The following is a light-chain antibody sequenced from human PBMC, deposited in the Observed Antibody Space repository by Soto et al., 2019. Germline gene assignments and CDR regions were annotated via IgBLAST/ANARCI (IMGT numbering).Light chain of an antibody. J-gene: IGKJ3*01. Sequence: DIQMTQLPSSMSASVGDRVTITCRASQGISRWLAWYHQKPGKAPNLLTYSASTLHSWVPSRFSGSGSGTDFTLTISSLQPEDFGTYYCQQANSFPLTFGPGTKVDMK. CDR2: SAS. CDR3: QQANSFPLT. V-gene: IGKV1-12*01. CDR1: QGISRW.